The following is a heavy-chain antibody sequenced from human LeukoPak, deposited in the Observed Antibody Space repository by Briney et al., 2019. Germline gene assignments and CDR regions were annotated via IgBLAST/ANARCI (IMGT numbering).Heavy chain of an antibody. Sequence: PGGSLRLSCAASGFTFSSYWMTWVRQAPGKGLEWVASIKQDGTEKYYVDSVKGRFTISRDNAKNSVFLQTDGLRTEDTAVYYCASRADYWGQGTLVTVSS. V-gene: IGHV3-7*01. CDR3: ASRADY. CDR1: GFTFSSYW. CDR2: IKQDGTEK. J-gene: IGHJ4*02.